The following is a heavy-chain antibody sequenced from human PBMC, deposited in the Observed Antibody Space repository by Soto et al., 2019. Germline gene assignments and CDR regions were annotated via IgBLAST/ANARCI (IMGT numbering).Heavy chain of an antibody. J-gene: IGHJ6*02. V-gene: IGHV4-59*01. CDR1: GGSISSYY. D-gene: IGHD1-26*01. CDR2: IYYSGST. CDR3: VRARGHYPDGMDG. Sequence: SETLSLTCTVSGGSISSYYWSWIRQPPGKGLEWIGYIYYSGSTNYNPSLKSRVTISVDTSKNQFSLKLSSVTAADTAVYYCVRARGHYPDGMDGWGQGTTVPVSS.